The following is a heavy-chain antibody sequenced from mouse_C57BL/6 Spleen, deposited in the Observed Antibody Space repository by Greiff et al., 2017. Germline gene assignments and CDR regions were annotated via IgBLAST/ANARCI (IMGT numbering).Heavy chain of an antibody. Sequence: VQLQQSGPELVKPGASVKIPCKASGYTFTDYNMDWVKQSHGKSLEWIGDINPNNGGTIYNQKFKGKATLTVDKSSSTAYMELRSLTSEDTAVYYCARGGTAQALSFAYWGQGTLVTVSA. V-gene: IGHV1-18*01. CDR2: INPNNGGT. D-gene: IGHD3-2*02. CDR3: ARGGTAQALSFAY. CDR1: GYTFTDYN. J-gene: IGHJ3*01.